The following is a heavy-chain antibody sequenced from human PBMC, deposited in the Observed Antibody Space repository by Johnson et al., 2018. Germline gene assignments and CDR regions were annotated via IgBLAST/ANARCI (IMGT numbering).Heavy chain of an antibody. Sequence: QLVESGGGLVQPGGSLRLSCAASGFTFDDYAMHWVRQAPGKGLEWVSGISWNSGTIDYADSVKGRLTISRDNAKNSLYLQMNSLRAEDTAVYYCARDKEKWNHFDAFDRWGQGTMVTVSS. CDR1: GFTFDDYA. D-gene: IGHD1-14*01. J-gene: IGHJ3*01. CDR3: ARDKEKWNHFDAFDR. CDR2: ISWNSGTI. V-gene: IGHV3-9*01.